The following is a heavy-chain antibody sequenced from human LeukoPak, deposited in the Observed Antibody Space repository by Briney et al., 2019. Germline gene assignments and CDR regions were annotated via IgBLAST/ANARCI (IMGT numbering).Heavy chain of an antibody. Sequence: PSETLSLTCTVSGGSISSYYWSWIRQPPGKGLEWIGYIYYSGSTNYNPSLKSRVTISVDTSKNQFSLKLSSVTAADTAVYYCARVTSYSSSWLGPHPSRAYFDYWGQGTLVTVSS. CDR2: IYYSGST. V-gene: IGHV4-59*01. CDR1: GGSISSYY. J-gene: IGHJ4*02. D-gene: IGHD6-13*01. CDR3: ARVTSYSSSWLGPHPSRAYFDY.